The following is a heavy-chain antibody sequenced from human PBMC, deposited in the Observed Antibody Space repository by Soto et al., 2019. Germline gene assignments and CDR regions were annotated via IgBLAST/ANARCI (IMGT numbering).Heavy chain of an antibody. CDR3: ARGRVPAV. D-gene: IGHD3-10*01. J-gene: IGHJ4*02. V-gene: IGHV4-59*01. CDR2: VHYSGST. CDR1: GESLNNYY. Sequence: SETLSLTCTVSGESLNNYYWSWIRQPPGKGLEWIGFVHYSGSTGYNPSLKSRVTISVDTSKNQLSLKVPSVTTADTAIYFCARGRVPAVWGQGTLVTVSS.